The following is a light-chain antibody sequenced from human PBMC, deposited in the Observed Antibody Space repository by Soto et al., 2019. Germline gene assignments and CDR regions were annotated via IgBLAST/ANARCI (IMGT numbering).Light chain of an antibody. V-gene: IGKV3-15*01. CDR3: QQYYHWWT. J-gene: IGKJ1*01. CDR2: GAS. CDR1: QSISSK. Sequence: PGERATLSCRASQSISSKLAWFQEKPGQAPRLLFYGASTRATGVPARFSGSGSGTEFTLTISSLQSEDFAVYFCQQYYHWWTFGQGTKVDIK.